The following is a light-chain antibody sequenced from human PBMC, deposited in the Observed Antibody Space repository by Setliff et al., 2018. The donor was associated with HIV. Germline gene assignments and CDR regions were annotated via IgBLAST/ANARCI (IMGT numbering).Light chain of an antibody. J-gene: IGLJ2*01. CDR1: NIGSKS. CDR2: YDS. Sequence: SYELAQPPSVSVAPGETARITCGGNNIGSKSVHWYQQKPGQAPVLVIYYDSDRPSGIPERFSGSNSGNTATLTISRVEVGDEADYYCQVWDSITDHVVFAGETKVTVL. V-gene: IGLV3-21*04. CDR3: QVWDSITDHVV.